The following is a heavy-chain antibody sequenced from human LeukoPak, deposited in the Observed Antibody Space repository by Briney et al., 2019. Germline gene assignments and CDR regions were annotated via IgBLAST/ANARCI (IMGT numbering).Heavy chain of an antibody. V-gene: IGHV1-24*01. CDR3: ATSYGSGSYWFDP. D-gene: IGHD3-10*01. CDR1: GYTLTELS. CDR2: FDPEDGET. Sequence: ASVKVSCKVSGYTLTELSMHWVRQAPGKGLEWMGGFDPEDGETIYAQKFQGRVTMTEDTSTDTAYMEPSSLRSEDTAVYYCATSYGSGSYWFDPWGQGTLVTVSS. J-gene: IGHJ5*02.